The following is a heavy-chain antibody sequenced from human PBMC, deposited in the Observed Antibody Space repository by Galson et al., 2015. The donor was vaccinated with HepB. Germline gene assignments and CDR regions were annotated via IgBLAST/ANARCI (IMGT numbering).Heavy chain of an antibody. CDR1: GFTFSNYA. Sequence: LRLSCAASGFTFSNYALHWVRQTPGKGLEWVAIISNDESTKHYADSVKGRCAISRDNSKNTLYLQMNSLRPDDTAVYYCARGNGPGSFLIDYWGQGTVVTVSS. J-gene: IGHJ4*02. CDR3: ARGNGPGSFLIDY. CDR2: ISNDESTK. D-gene: IGHD3-10*01. V-gene: IGHV3-30*09.